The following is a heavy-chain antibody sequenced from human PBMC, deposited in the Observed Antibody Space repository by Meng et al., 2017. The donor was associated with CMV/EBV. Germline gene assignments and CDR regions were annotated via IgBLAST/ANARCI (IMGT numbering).Heavy chain of an antibody. V-gene: IGHV3-7*01. CDR2: MKQDGSEK. D-gene: IGHD1-1*01. J-gene: IGHJ5*02. CDR3: WNNWFDP. Sequence: GGSLRLSCAASGFTLSSYWMNWARQAPGKGLEWVANMKQDGSEKYYVDSVKGRFTISRDNAKNSLYLQMNSLRAEDTAVYYCWNNWFDPWGQGTLVTVSS. CDR1: GFTLSSYW.